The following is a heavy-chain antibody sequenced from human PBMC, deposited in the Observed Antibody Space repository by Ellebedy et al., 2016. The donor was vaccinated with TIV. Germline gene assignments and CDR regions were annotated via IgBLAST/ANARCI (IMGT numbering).Heavy chain of an antibody. CDR1: GFTFSSYA. CDR2: ISGSGGST. V-gene: IGHV3-23*01. J-gene: IGHJ3*02. Sequence: GGSLRLSXAASGFTFSSYAMSWVRQAPGKGLEWVSAISGSGGSTYYADSVKGRFTISRDNSKNTLYLQMNSLRAEDTAVYYCAKVREWDLSAFDIWGQGTMVTVSS. CDR3: AKVREWDLSAFDI. D-gene: IGHD1-26*01.